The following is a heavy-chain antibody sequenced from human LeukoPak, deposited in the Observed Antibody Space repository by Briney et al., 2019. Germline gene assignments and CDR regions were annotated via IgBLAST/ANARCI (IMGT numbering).Heavy chain of an antibody. D-gene: IGHD5-24*01. CDR2: IYSGGFT. V-gene: IGHV3-66*01. Sequence: GGSLRLSCAASGFNITSNYMNWVRQAPGKGLEWVSIIYSGGFTYYRDSVKGRFTIYRDNSKNTVYLQMNSLRVEDTAVYYCAREGMGYFDSWGQGTLVTVSS. CDR3: AREGMGYFDS. CDR1: GFNITSNY. J-gene: IGHJ4*02.